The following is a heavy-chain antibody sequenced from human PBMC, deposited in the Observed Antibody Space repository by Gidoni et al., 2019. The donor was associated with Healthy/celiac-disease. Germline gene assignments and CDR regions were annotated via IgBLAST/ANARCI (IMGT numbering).Heavy chain of an antibody. CDR1: GYTFTSYD. J-gene: IGHJ5*02. Sequence: QVQLVQSGAEVKKPGASVKVSCKASGYTFTSYDINWVRQATGQGLEWMGWMNPNSGNTGYAQKFQGRVTMTRNTSISTAYMELSSLRSEDTAVYYCARGFNYDFWSGPGWFDPWGQGTLVTVSS. CDR2: MNPNSGNT. CDR3: ARGFNYDFWSGPGWFDP. D-gene: IGHD3-3*01. V-gene: IGHV1-8*01.